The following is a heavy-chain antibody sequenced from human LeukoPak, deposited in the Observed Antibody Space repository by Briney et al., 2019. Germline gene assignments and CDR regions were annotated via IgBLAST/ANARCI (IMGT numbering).Heavy chain of an antibody. CDR1: GGSISSHY. CDR3: ARVITTHNWFDP. CDR2: IYYSGST. Sequence: TPSETLSLTCTVSGGSISSHYWSWMRQPPGKGVEWIGYIYYSGSTNYNPSLKSRVTISVDTSKNQFSLKLSSVTAADTAVYYCARVITTHNWFDPWGQGTLVTVSS. V-gene: IGHV4-59*11. J-gene: IGHJ5*02. D-gene: IGHD3-3*01.